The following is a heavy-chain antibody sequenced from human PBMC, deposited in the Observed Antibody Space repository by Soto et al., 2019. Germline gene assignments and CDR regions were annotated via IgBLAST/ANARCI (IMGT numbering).Heavy chain of an antibody. Sequence: QVQLVQSGAEVKKPGSSVKVSCKASGGTFSSYAISWVRQAPGQGLEWMGGIIPIFGTANYAQKFQGRVTITADEPTSTAYMELSRLRSEDTAVYYCARDYEPYGGSSWYFDYWGQGTLVTVSS. CDR1: GGTFSSYA. V-gene: IGHV1-69*01. D-gene: IGHD6-13*01. CDR3: ARDYEPYGGSSWYFDY. J-gene: IGHJ4*02. CDR2: IIPIFGTA.